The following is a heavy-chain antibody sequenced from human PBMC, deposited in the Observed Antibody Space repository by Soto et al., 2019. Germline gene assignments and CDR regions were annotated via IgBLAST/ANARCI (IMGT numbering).Heavy chain of an antibody. CDR2: INHSGST. CDR1: CGSFSGYY. D-gene: IGHD3-10*01. J-gene: IGHJ3*02. CDR3: ARGFYGSDPDAFDI. Sequence: PWETLSLTCSVYCGSFSGYYWSWIRHPPGKGLEWIGEINHSGSTNYNPSLKSRFTISVDTSKNQFSLKLSSVTAADTAVYYCARGFYGSDPDAFDIWGQGTMVTVSS. V-gene: IGHV4-34*01.